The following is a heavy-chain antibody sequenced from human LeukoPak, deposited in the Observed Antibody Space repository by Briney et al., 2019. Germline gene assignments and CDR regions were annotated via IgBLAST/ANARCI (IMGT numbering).Heavy chain of an antibody. Sequence: ASVKVSCKASGYTFTGYYMHWVRQAPGQGLGWMGWINPNSGGTNYAQKFQGRVTMTRDTSISTAYMELSRLRSDDTAVYYCATKGRGYSYGYVDVWGKGTTVTVSS. J-gene: IGHJ6*04. V-gene: IGHV1-2*02. CDR2: INPNSGGT. CDR3: ATKGRGYSYGYVDV. D-gene: IGHD5-18*01. CDR1: GYTFTGYY.